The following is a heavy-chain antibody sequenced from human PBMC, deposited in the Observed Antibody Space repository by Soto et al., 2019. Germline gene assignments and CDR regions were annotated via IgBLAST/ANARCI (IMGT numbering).Heavy chain of an antibody. D-gene: IGHD6-25*01. CDR3: AGDSASGMNDY. Sequence: QVQLVPSGAEVKKPGASVKVSCKASGYTFTSYGISWVRQAPGQGLEWMGWISAYNGNTKYAQKLQGRVTMTTDTSTSTAYIELRSLRSDDTAVYDCAGDSASGMNDYWGQGTLVTVSS. V-gene: IGHV1-18*01. CDR2: ISAYNGNT. J-gene: IGHJ4*02. CDR1: GYTFTSYG.